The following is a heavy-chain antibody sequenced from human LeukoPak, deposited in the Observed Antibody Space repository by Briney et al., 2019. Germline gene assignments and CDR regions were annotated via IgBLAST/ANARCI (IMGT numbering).Heavy chain of an antibody. Sequence: PGGSLRLSCAASGFAFISTSIHWVRQAPGKGLEWLSYSSTVTGNIYYADSVKGRFTISRDNTKTSLNMQMSSLRAEETAVYFCATTGNFYAVGVWGKGTTVTVSS. CDR3: ATTGNFYAVGV. V-gene: IGHV3-48*04. J-gene: IGHJ6*04. CDR2: SSTVTGNI. CDR1: GFAFISTS. D-gene: IGHD1-26*01.